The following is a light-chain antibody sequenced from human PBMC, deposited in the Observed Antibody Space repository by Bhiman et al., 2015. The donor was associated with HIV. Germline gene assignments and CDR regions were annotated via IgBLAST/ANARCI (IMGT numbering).Light chain of an antibody. Sequence: SYELTQPPSMSVSPGQTARITCSGHALPKQYAYWYQQKPGQAPVLVIYKDSERPSGIPARFSGSSSGTTVTLTISGVQAEDEADYFCQSADSSVTYVVFGGGTKLTVL. V-gene: IGLV3-25*03. J-gene: IGLJ2*01. CDR1: ALPKQY. CDR3: QSADSSVTYVV. CDR2: KDS.